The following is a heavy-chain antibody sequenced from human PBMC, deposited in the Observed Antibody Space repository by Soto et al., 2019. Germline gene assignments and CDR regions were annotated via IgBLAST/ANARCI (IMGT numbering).Heavy chain of an antibody. CDR3: ARDRRGGYSYGYDAFDI. CDR2: IIPIFGTA. V-gene: IGHV1-69*01. D-gene: IGHD5-18*01. Sequence: QVQLVQSGAEVKKPGSSVKVSCKASGGTFSSYAISWVRQAPGQGLEWMGGIIPIFGTANYAQKFQGRVTITADESTSTAYMELSSLRSEDTAVYYCARDRRGGYSYGYDAFDIWGQGTMVTVSS. CDR1: GGTFSSYA. J-gene: IGHJ3*02.